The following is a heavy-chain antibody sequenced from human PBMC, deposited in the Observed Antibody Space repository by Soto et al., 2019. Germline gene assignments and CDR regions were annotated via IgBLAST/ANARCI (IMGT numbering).Heavy chain of an antibody. J-gene: IGHJ4*02. V-gene: IGHV4-61*01. Sequence: TSETLSLTCTVSGVSVGSTNYYWSWIRQPPGKALEWIGYLYYTGTTDYSPSVKSRVAMSVDTSNNQFSLRLSSVTAADTAVYYCATAKYFDYLRGTYRYGPFFDYWGQGMLVTVSS. CDR1: GVSVGSTNYY. D-gene: IGHD3-16*02. CDR3: ATAKYFDYLRGTYRYGPFFDY. CDR2: LYYTGTT.